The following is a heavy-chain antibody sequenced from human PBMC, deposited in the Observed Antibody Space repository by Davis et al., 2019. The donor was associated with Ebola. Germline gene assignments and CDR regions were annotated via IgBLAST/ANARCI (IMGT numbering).Heavy chain of an antibody. D-gene: IGHD4-11*01. CDR1: GLTVSVNY. Sequence: PGGSLRLSCAASGLTVSVNYMSWVRQAPGRGLEWVSVIYSGGNTYYADSVKGRFTISRDNSKNTLYLQMNSLRAEDTAVYYCARCDYTRRNAFDIWGQGTMVTVSS. J-gene: IGHJ3*02. CDR2: IYSGGNT. V-gene: IGHV3-53*05. CDR3: ARCDYTRRNAFDI.